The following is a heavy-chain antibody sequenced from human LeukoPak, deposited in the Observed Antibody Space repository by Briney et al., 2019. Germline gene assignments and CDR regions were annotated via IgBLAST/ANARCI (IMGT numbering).Heavy chain of an antibody. CDR3: ASVSLRCFDWPYATDY. J-gene: IGHJ4*02. CDR1: GFTFSDYY. CDR2: ISSSGSTI. D-gene: IGHD3-9*01. V-gene: IGHV3-11*04. Sequence: PGGSLRLSCAASGFTFSDYYMSWIRQAPGKGLEWVSYISSSGSTIYYADSVKGRFTISRDNAKNSLYLQMNSLRAEDTAVYYCASVSLRCFDWPYATDYWGQGTLVTVSS.